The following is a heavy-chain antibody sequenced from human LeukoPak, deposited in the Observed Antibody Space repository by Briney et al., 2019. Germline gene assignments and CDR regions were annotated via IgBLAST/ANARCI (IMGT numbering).Heavy chain of an antibody. CDR3: GRAFPPLRTSSAGDL. D-gene: IGHD3-16*01. Sequence: GGSLRLSCSASGFSFSDYDMNWVRQAPGKGLEWISAISGRSSHVYYGESVKGRFTISRDNAKDSLYLQLDSLGVEDTAVYYCGRAFPPLRTSSAGDLWGQGTLVTVSS. J-gene: IGHJ1*01. V-gene: IGHV3-21*01. CDR1: GFSFSDYD. CDR2: ISGRSSHV.